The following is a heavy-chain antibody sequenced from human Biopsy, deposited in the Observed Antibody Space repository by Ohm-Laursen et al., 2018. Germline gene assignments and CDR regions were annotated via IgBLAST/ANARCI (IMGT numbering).Heavy chain of an antibody. D-gene: IGHD3-22*01. CDR2: TYPGGST. J-gene: IGHJ3*01. CDR1: GGDINNYY. V-gene: IGHV4-4*07. CDR3: ASVVLGPTNDAFDL. Sequence: SDTLSLTCNVSGGDINNYYWSWIRQPAGKGLEWIGRTYPGGSTNYNPSLKSRVTMSVDTSKKQLSLRLRSVTAADTAMYYCASVVLGPTNDAFDLWGQGTMVAVSA.